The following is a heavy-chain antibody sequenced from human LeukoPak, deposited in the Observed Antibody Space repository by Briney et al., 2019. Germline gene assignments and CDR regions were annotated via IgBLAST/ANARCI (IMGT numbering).Heavy chain of an antibody. Sequence: GRSLRLSCAASGFTFADYAMHWVRQAPGKGLEWVSGISWNSGTIGYADSVKGRFTISRDNAKNSLYLQMSSLRDEDTALYYCAKGWPSGNRYCTSASCYDRSFDYWGQGTLVTVSS. D-gene: IGHD2-2*01. V-gene: IGHV3-9*01. J-gene: IGHJ4*02. CDR3: AKGWPSGNRYCTSASCYDRSFDY. CDR2: ISWNSGTI. CDR1: GFTFADYA.